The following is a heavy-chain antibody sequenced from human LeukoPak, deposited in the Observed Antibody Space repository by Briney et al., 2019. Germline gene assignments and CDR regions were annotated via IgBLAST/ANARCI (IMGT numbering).Heavy chain of an antibody. D-gene: IGHD3-16*01. J-gene: IGHJ4*02. Sequence: ASVKVSCKASGYTFSSYYIHWVRQAPGQGLEWMGIINPGGGSTNYAQKFQGRVTMTRDTSSSTVYMELSSLRSEDTAVYYCAGWGASDYWGQGTLVTVSS. CDR1: GYTFSSYY. CDR2: INPGGGST. V-gene: IGHV1-46*01. CDR3: AGWGASDY.